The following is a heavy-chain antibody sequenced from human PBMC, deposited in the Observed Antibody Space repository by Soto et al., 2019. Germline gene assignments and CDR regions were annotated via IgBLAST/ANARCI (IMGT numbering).Heavy chain of an antibody. Sequence: PGGSLRLSCAASGFTFSSYWMSWVRQAPGKGLEWVANIKQDGSEKYYVDSVKGRFTISRDNAKNSLYLQMNSLRAEDTAVYYCRSVGAKPKSWVQSYYYYMDVWGKGTTVTVSS. CDR3: RSVGAKPKSWVQSYYYYMDV. D-gene: IGHD5-18*01. CDR2: IKQDGSEK. CDR1: GFTFSSYW. J-gene: IGHJ6*03. V-gene: IGHV3-7*01.